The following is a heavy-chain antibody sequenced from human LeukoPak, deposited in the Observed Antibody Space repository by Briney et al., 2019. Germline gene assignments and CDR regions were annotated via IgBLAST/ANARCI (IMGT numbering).Heavy chain of an antibody. CDR1: GFTFDDYA. D-gene: IGHD3-22*01. CDR2: ISWNSGSI. CDR3: AKDSGYFFGAFDI. Sequence: GGSLRLSCAASGFTFDDYAMHWVRQAPGKGLEWVSGISWNSGSIGYADSVKGRFTISRDNAKNSLSLQMNSLRTEDTALYYCAKDSGYFFGAFDIWGHGRMVTVSS. V-gene: IGHV3-9*01. J-gene: IGHJ3*02.